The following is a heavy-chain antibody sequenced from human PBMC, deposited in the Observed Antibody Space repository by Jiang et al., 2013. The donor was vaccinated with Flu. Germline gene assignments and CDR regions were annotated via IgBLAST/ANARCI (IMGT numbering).Heavy chain of an antibody. Sequence: VQLVESGGGVVQPGRSLRLSCAASGFTFTSYGMHWVRQAPGKGLEWVAVISYDGSNKYYADSVKGRFTISRDNSKNMLYLQMNSLRAEDTAVYYCAKDQGIAVAGTSGFYIDYWGQGTLVTVSS. CDR1: GFTFTSYG. J-gene: IGHJ4*02. CDR3: AKDQGIAVAGTSGFYIDY. D-gene: IGHD6-19*01. V-gene: IGHV3-30*18. CDR2: ISYDGSNK.